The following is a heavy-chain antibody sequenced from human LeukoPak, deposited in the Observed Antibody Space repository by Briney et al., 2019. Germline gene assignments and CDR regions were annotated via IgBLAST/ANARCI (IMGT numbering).Heavy chain of an antibody. V-gene: IGHV3-23*01. CDR3: AKGGSGHSVGGSYYYDY. Sequence: PGGSLRLSCAASGFTFSSYAMSSVCQAPGKGLEWVSAISGSGGSTYYADTVKGRFTISRDNSKNSLYLQMNSLRAEDTAVYYCAKGGSGHSVGGSYYYDYWGQGTMVTVSS. CDR2: ISGSGGST. D-gene: IGHD2-15*01. J-gene: IGHJ4*02. CDR1: GFTFSSYA.